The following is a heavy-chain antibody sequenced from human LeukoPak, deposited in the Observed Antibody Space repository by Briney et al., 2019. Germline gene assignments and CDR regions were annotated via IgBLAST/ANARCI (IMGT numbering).Heavy chain of an antibody. CDR3: WGESSVAGTSRYLYS. CDR2: IYTSGST. J-gene: IGHJ4*02. Sequence: SETLSLTCTVSGGSISSYYWTWVRQPAGKGLEWIGRIYTSGSTNYSHSLKSRVTISVETSKNKFSLKRDYVTGADTAVYYCWGESSVAGTSRYLYSSGPGTLVTVSS. V-gene: IGHV4-4*07. CDR1: GGSISSYY. D-gene: IGHD6-13*01.